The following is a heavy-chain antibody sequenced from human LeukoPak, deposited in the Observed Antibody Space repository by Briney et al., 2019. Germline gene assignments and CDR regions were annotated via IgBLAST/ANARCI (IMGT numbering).Heavy chain of an antibody. CDR2: ISSSSYI. J-gene: IGHJ4*02. D-gene: IGHD4-17*01. Sequence: GGSLRLSCAASGFTFSSYSMNWVRQAPGKGLEWVSSISSSSYIYYADSVKGRFTISRDNAKNSLYLQMNSLRAEDTAVYYCAREIDDYGDFYFDYWGQGTLVTVSS. CDR1: GFTFSSYS. CDR3: AREIDDYGDFYFDY. V-gene: IGHV3-21*01.